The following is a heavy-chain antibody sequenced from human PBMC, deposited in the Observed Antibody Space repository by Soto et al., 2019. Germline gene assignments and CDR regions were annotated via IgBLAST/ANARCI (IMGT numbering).Heavy chain of an antibody. CDR2: ISAYNGNT. CDR1: GYTFTSYG. D-gene: IGHD5-12*01. V-gene: IGHV1-18*01. J-gene: IGHJ6*02. CDR3: AREQNSLRVGYYGMDV. Sequence: ASVKVSCKASGYTFTSYGISWVRQAPGQGLEWMGWISAYNGNTNYAQKLQGRVTMTTDTSTSTAYMELRSLRSDDTAVYYCAREQNSLRVGYYGMDVWGQGNPGHRLL.